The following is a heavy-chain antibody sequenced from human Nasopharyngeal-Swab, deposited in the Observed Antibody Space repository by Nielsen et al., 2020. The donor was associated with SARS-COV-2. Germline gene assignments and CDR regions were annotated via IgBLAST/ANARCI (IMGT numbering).Heavy chain of an antibody. CDR1: GSTFSSYD. CDR3: ARGYDSSGYLRPIDAFDI. Sequence: GESLKISCAASGSTFSSYDMHWVRQATGKGLEWVSAIGTAGDTYYPGSVKGRFTISRENAKNSLYLQMNSLRAGDTAVYYCARGYDSSGYLRPIDAFDIWGQGTMVTVSS. V-gene: IGHV3-13*04. J-gene: IGHJ3*02. D-gene: IGHD3-22*01. CDR2: IGTAGDT.